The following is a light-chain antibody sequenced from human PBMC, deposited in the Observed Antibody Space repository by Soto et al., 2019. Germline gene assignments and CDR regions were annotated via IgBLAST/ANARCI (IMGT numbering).Light chain of an antibody. CDR2: GAS. CDR3: QQYGSSSIT. J-gene: IGKJ5*01. Sequence: EIVLTQSPGTLSLSPGERATLSCRASQSVSSSYLAWYQQKPGQAPRLLIYGASSRATGIPDRFSGSGSGTDFTFTINRLVPEDFAVYYCQQYGSSSITFGQGTRLEIK. CDR1: QSVSSSY. V-gene: IGKV3-20*01.